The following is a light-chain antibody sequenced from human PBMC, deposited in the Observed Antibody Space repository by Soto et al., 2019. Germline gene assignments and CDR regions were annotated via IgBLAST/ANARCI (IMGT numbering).Light chain of an antibody. Sequence: EIVLTQSPATLSLSPGGRATLSCRASQSVSSYLAWYQQKPGQAPRLLIYDASNRATGIPARFSGSGSGTDFTLTISSLEPEDFAVYYCQQRSNWPTFGGGTKVDIK. CDR2: DAS. CDR1: QSVSSY. V-gene: IGKV3-11*01. J-gene: IGKJ4*01. CDR3: QQRSNWPT.